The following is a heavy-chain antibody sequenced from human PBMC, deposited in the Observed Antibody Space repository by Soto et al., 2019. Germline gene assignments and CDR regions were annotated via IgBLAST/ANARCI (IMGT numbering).Heavy chain of an antibody. D-gene: IGHD4-17*01. CDR3: ARGYGSNWFDP. Sequence: AGGSLRLSCAASGFTFSSYVINWVRLTPGKGLEWVSGISPSGSNTYYADSVKGRFTISRDNSKNTLFLQMNSLRAEDTAVYYCARGYGSNWFDPWGQGTLVTVSS. CDR1: GFTFSSYV. V-gene: IGHV3-23*01. CDR2: ISPSGSNT. J-gene: IGHJ5*02.